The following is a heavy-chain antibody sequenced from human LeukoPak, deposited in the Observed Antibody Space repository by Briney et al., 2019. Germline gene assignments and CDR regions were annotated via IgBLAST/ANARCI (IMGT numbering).Heavy chain of an antibody. Sequence: GGSLRLSCAASGFTFSSYSMNWVRQAPGKGLEWVSYISSSSSTIYYADSVKGRFTISRDNAKNSLYLQMNSLRAEDTVVYYCARALYCSSTSCSHDAFDIWGQGTMVTVSS. D-gene: IGHD2-2*01. CDR3: ARALYCSSTSCSHDAFDI. CDR1: GFTFSSYS. V-gene: IGHV3-48*04. J-gene: IGHJ3*02. CDR2: ISSSSSTI.